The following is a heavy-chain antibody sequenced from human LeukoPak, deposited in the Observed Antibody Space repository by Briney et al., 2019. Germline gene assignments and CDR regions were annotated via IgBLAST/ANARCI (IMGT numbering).Heavy chain of an antibody. CDR2: INSDGSSI. J-gene: IGHJ6*02. CDR1: GFTFSSYG. Sequence: GGSLRLSCAASGFTFSSYGMHWVRQAPGKGLVWVSRINSDGSSIRNADSVKGRLTISRDNAKNTPYLQMNSLRAEDTAVYYCARGSSTSYYYYGMDVWGQGTTVTVSS. V-gene: IGHV3-74*01. D-gene: IGHD2-2*01. CDR3: ARGSSTSYYYYGMDV.